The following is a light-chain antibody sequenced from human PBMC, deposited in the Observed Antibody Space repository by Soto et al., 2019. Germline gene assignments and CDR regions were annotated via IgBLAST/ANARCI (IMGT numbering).Light chain of an antibody. Sequence: QSALTQPASVSGSPGQSITISCTGTSSDVGSHNLVSWYQQHPGQAPKLMIYEVSKRPLGVSARFSASKSGNTASLTISGLQAEDEADYYCCSYGGSRAVFGGCNQLTVL. CDR3: CSYGGSRAV. V-gene: IGLV2-23*02. J-gene: IGLJ7*01. CDR2: EVS. CDR1: SSDVGSHNL.